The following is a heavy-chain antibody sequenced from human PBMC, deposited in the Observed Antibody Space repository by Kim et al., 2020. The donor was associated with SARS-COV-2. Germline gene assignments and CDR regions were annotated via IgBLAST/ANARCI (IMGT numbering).Heavy chain of an antibody. Sequence: YYADSVKGRFTISRDNSKNTLYLQMNSLRAEDTAVYYCASLYGSGSGFDYWGQGTLVTVSS. J-gene: IGHJ4*02. V-gene: IGHV3-33*01. CDR3: ASLYGSGSGFDY. D-gene: IGHD3-10*01.